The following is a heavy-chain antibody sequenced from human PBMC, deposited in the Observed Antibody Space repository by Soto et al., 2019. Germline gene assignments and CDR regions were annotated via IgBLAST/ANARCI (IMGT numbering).Heavy chain of an antibody. J-gene: IGHJ4*02. CDR3: VRIRYQLPSSVLWLSL. CDR1: GGFLSESY. Sequence: PSKNMSITCAVYGGFLSESYWTWIRQPPGKGLEWIGEINHVGGTNYNPSLKSRVTMSVDTSQNQFSLRLISVTAADTAMYFCVRIRYQLPSSVLWLSLWGQGTPVTVSS. V-gene: IGHV4-34*01. D-gene: IGHD3-16*01. CDR2: INHVGGT.